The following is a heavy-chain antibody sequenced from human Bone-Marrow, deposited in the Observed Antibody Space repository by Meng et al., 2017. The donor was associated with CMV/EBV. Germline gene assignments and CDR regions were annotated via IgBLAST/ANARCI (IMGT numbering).Heavy chain of an antibody. CDR2: ISGSGGST. D-gene: IGHD3-3*01. V-gene: IGHV3-23*01. J-gene: IGHJ4*02. CDR1: GFTFSDYY. Sequence: GESLKISCAASGFTFSDYYMSWVRQAPGKGLEWVSAISGSGGSTYYADSVKGRFTISRDNSKNTLYLQMNSLRAEDTAVYYCAKQGDDFWSGPRDYWGQGTLVTVSS. CDR3: AKQGDDFWSGPRDY.